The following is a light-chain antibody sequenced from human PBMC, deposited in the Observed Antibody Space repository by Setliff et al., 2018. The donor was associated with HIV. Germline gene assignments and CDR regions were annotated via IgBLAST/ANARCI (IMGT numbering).Light chain of an antibody. CDR3: CSYAGSYTFYV. V-gene: IGLV2-11*01. CDR1: SSDVGGYNY. J-gene: IGLJ1*01. CDR2: DVS. Sequence: QSALTQPRSVSGSPGQSVTISCTGTSSDVGGYNYVSWYQQHPGNAPKLMIYDVSERPSGVPDRFSGSKSANTASLTISGLQAEDEADYYCCSYAGSYTFYVFGTGTKVTVL.